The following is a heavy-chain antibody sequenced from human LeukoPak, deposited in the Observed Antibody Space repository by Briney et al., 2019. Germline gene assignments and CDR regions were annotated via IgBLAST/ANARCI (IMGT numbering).Heavy chain of an antibody. CDR2: ISGSGGST. Sequence: GGSLRLSCAASGFTVSSNYMSWVRQAPGKGLEWVSGISGSGGSTYYADSVKGRFTISRDNSKNTLYLQMNSLRAEDTAVYYCAKSGGYWPIGYWGQGTLVTVSS. V-gene: IGHV3-23*01. CDR3: AKSGGYWPIGY. D-gene: IGHD5-12*01. CDR1: GFTVSSNY. J-gene: IGHJ4*02.